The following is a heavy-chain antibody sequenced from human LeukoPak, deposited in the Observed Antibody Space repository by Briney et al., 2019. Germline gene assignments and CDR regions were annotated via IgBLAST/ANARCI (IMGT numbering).Heavy chain of an antibody. CDR1: GVSISSHY. Sequence: PSETLSLTCTVSGVSISSHYWSWIRQSPGKGLEWIGNIYYTGSTNYNPSLKSRVAISIDTSKNQFSLTLHSVTAADAAVYYCASAGNPHYFDFWGQGPPVTVSS. CDR2: IYYTGST. CDR3: ASAGNPHYFDF. V-gene: IGHV4-59*11. J-gene: IGHJ4*02.